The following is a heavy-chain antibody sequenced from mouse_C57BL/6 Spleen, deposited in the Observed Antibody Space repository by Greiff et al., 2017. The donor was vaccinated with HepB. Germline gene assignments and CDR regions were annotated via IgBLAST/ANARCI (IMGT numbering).Heavy chain of an antibody. J-gene: IGHJ4*01. Sequence: EVQVVESEGGLVQPGSSMKLSCTASGFTFSDYYMAWVRQVPEKGLEWVANINYDGSSTYYLDSLKSRFIISRDNAKNILYLQMSSLKSEDTATYYGARDSSGYAMDYWGQGTSVTVSS. D-gene: IGHD3-2*02. CDR1: GFTFSDYY. V-gene: IGHV5-16*01. CDR3: ARDSSGYAMDY. CDR2: INYDGSST.